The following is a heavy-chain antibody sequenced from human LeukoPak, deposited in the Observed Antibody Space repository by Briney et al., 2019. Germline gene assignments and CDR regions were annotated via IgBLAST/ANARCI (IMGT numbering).Heavy chain of an antibody. D-gene: IGHD6-19*01. J-gene: IGHJ5*02. CDR3: ASGRSGWYSVVGPFDP. Sequence: PSQTLSLTCTVSGGSISSGGYSWSWIRQHPGKGLEWIGYIYYSGSTNYNPSLKSRVTISVDTSKNQFSLKLSSVTAADTAVYYCASGRSGWYSVVGPFDPWGQGTLVTVSS. CDR2: IYYSGST. V-gene: IGHV4-61*08. CDR1: GGSISSGGYS.